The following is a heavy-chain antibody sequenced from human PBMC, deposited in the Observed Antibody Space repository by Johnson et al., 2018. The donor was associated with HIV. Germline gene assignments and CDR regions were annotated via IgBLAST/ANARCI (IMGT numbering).Heavy chain of an antibody. J-gene: IGHJ3*02. CDR1: GFTISTFW. Sequence: VQLVESGGALVQPGGSLRLSCEVSGFTISTFWMHWVRQVPGQGLMWVSRISGDGSRSSYADSVKGRFTIPRDNAKNTLYLQLHSLRVEDTALYYCARAQLLADDAFNNWGQGTMVTVSS. D-gene: IGHD6-6*01. V-gene: IGHV3-74*02. CDR3: ARAQLLADDAFNN. CDR2: ISGDGSRS.